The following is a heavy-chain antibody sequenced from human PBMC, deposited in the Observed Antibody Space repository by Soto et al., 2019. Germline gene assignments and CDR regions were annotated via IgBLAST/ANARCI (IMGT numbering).Heavy chain of an antibody. Sequence: PGGSLRLSCAASGFTFSSYAMNWVRQTPGKGPEWVSAISLGGGSTFYADSVKGRFTVSRDNSRNTLYLQMSSLRAEDTAVYYCTKAIAGTRVPSYGMDVWGQGTTVTVS. CDR1: GFTFSSYA. V-gene: IGHV3-23*01. CDR2: ISLGGGST. J-gene: IGHJ6*02. CDR3: TKAIAGTRVPSYGMDV. D-gene: IGHD6-13*01.